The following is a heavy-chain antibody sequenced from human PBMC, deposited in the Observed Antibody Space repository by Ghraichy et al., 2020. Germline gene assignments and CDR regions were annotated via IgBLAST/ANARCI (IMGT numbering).Heavy chain of an antibody. D-gene: IGHD1-1*01. Sequence: SQTLSLTCTVSGGSISSGSYYWSWIRQPAGKGLEWIGRIYTSGSTNYNPSLKSRVTISIDTSKNQFSLKLSSVTAADTAVYYCARTGTTPYIDYWGQGTLVTVSS. CDR2: IYTSGST. J-gene: IGHJ4*02. V-gene: IGHV4-61*02. CDR3: ARTGTTPYIDY. CDR1: GGSISSGSYY.